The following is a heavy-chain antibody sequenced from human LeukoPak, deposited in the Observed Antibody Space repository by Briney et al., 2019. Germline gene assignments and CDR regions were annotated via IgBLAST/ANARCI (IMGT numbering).Heavy chain of an antibody. CDR2: IYSGGNT. V-gene: IGHV3-53*01. Sequence: GGSLRLSCAASGFTVSNNYTNWVRQAPGKGLEWVSVIYSGGNTYYADSVKGRVTISRDNSKRQLYLQIVSLSAEDTGVYYGGKDLWFGELLVPYLSDYWGQGTLVTGSS. CDR1: GFTVSNNY. J-gene: IGHJ4*02. CDR3: GKDLWFGELLVPYLSDY. D-gene: IGHD3-10*01.